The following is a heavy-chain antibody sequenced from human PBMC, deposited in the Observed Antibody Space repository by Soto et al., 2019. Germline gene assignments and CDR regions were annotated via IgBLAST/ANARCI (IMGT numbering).Heavy chain of an antibody. D-gene: IGHD3-22*01. CDR1: GFTFSDYY. Sequence: GGSLRLSCAASGFTFSDYYMSWIRQAPGKGLEWVSYISSSGSTIYYADSVKGRFTISRDNSKNTLYLQMNSLRAEDTAVYYCASESAWDYYDSSGYLYDFDFWGQGTLVTVSS. CDR3: ASESAWDYYDSSGYLYDFDF. V-gene: IGHV3-11*04. J-gene: IGHJ4*02. CDR2: ISSSGSTI.